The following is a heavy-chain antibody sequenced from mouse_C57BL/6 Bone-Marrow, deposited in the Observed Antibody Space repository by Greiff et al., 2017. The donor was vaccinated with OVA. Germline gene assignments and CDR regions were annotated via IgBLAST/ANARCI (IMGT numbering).Heavy chain of an antibody. J-gene: IGHJ2*01. CDR2: IYPGDGDT. V-gene: IGHV1-82*01. CDR3: ANIYYDYDRNY. D-gene: IGHD2-4*01. Sequence: QVQLQQSGPELVKPGASVKISCKASGYAFSSSWMNWVKQRPGKGLEWIGRIYPGDGDTNYNGKFKGKATLTADKSSSTAYMQLSSLTSEDSAVYVCANIYYDYDRNYWGQGTTLTVSS. CDR1: GYAFSSSW.